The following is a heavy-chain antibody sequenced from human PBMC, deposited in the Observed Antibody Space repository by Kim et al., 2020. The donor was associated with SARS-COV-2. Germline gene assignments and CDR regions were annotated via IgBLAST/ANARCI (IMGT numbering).Heavy chain of an antibody. D-gene: IGHD2-2*01. V-gene: IGHV3-7*01. Sequence: GGSLRLSCAASGFSFSRHWTSWVRQAPGKGLEWVATINQDGSEKYYVDSAKGRFTISRDNAKNSLYLQVNSLRAEDTALYYCAREGGDCSGTSCYGAFEIWGQGTMVTVSS. CDR3: AREGGDCSGTSCYGAFEI. CDR1: GFSFSRHW. J-gene: IGHJ3*02. CDR2: INQDGSEK.